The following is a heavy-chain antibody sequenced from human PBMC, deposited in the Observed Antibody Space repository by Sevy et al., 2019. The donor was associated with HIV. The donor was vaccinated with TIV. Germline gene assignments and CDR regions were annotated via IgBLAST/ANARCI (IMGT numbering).Heavy chain of an antibody. V-gene: IGHV1-18*01. CDR3: ARDTPYYYDSSGYPTKDDAFDI. CDR2: ISAYNGNT. Sequence: ASVNVSCKASGYTFTSYGISWVRQAPGQGLEWMGWISAYNGNTNYAQKLQGRVTMTTDTSTSTAYMELRSLRSDDTAVYYCARDTPYYYDSSGYPTKDDAFDIWGQGTMVTVSS. J-gene: IGHJ3*02. D-gene: IGHD3-22*01. CDR1: GYTFTSYG.